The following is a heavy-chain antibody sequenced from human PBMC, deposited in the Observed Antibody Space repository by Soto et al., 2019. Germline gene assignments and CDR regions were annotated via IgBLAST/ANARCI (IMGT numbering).Heavy chain of an antibody. J-gene: IGHJ6*02. CDR2: ISYDGSSK. Sequence: GGSLRLSCAASGFTFSSYGMHWVRQAPGKGLEWVAVISYDGSSKYYADSVKGRFTISRDNFKNTLYLQMNSLRAEDTAVYYSLTFGPGMDVWGQGTTVTVSS. CDR1: GFTFSSYG. V-gene: IGHV3-30*03. CDR3: LTFGPGMDV. D-gene: IGHD3-16*01.